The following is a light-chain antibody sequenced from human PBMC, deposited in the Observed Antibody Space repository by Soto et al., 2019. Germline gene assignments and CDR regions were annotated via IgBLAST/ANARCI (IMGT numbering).Light chain of an antibody. CDR2: KAS. V-gene: IGKV1-5*03. Sequence: DIQMTQSPSTLSASVGDRVTITCRASQSISSWLAWYQQKPGKAPKLLIYKASNLESGVPSRFSGSGSGTEFTLTISSLQPXXXXXXXXXXXXXXXXXFGQGTKLEIK. CDR3: XXXXXXXXX. CDR1: QSISSW. J-gene: IGKJ2*01.